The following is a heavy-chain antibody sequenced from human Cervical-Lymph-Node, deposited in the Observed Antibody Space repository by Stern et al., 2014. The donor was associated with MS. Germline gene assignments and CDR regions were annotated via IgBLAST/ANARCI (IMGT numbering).Heavy chain of an antibody. CDR2: IYWDDDK. CDR1: GFSLSTSGVG. Sequence: QVTLRESGPTLVKPTQTLTLTCTFSGFSLSTSGVGVGWIRQPPGKALEWLALIYWDDDKEYSPSLKSRLTITKDTSKNQVVLTMPNVDPVDTATYYCAHRREVTSFNYWGQGTLVTVSS. V-gene: IGHV2-5*02. D-gene: IGHD2-21*02. J-gene: IGHJ4*02. CDR3: AHRREVTSFNY.